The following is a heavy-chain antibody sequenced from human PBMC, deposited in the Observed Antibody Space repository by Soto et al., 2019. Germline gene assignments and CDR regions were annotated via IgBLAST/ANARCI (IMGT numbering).Heavy chain of an antibody. Sequence: SETLSLTCAVYGGSFANYYWNWIRQPPGKGLEWIGEINYSGSTDYNPSLESRVTISVDTSKNQFSLNLSSVTAADTAIYYCARVGRYTSAWYLDYFDYWGQGTVVTVSS. CDR3: ARVGRYTSAWYLDYFDY. CDR2: INYSGST. D-gene: IGHD6-19*01. V-gene: IGHV4-34*01. CDR1: GGSFANYY. J-gene: IGHJ4*02.